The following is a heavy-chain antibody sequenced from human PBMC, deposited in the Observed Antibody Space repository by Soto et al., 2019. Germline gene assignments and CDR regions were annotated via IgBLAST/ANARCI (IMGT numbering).Heavy chain of an antibody. CDR2: INPIFGTA. D-gene: IGHD2-2*01. Sequence: ASVKVSCKASGGTFSSYAISWVRQAPGQGLEWMGGINPIFGTANYAQKFQGRVTITADESTSTAYMELSSLRSEDTAVYYCARGRDIVVVPAATRGPYYYYGMDVWGQGTTVTVSS. J-gene: IGHJ6*02. V-gene: IGHV1-69*13. CDR1: GGTFSSYA. CDR3: ARGRDIVVVPAATRGPYYYYGMDV.